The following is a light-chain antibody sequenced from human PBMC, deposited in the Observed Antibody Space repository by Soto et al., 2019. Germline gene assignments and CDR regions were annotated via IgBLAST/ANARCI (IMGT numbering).Light chain of an antibody. Sequence: QSVLTQPPSVSGSPGQSVTISCTGTSSDVGSYNRVSWSQQPPGTAPKLMIYEVSNRPSGVPDRFSGSKSGNTASLTISGLQAEDEADYYCSSYTSSSTYVFGTGTRSPS. J-gene: IGLJ1*01. V-gene: IGLV2-18*02. CDR3: SSYTSSSTYV. CDR1: SSDVGSYNR. CDR2: EVS.